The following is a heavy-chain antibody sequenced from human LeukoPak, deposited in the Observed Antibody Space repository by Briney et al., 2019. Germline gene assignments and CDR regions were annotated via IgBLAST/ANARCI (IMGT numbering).Heavy chain of an antibody. J-gene: IGHJ4*02. V-gene: IGHV4-59*08. D-gene: IGHD1-26*01. Sequence: SETLSLTCTVSGGSISGYYWSWIGQPPGKGLEWIGWIYYSGNTNYNPSLKSRVTMSLDKSQNRFSLQLISLTAADTAMYYCARYHGSPPTHLASWGQGTVVPVSS. CDR1: GGSISGYY. CDR3: ARYHGSPPTHLAS. CDR2: IYYSGNT.